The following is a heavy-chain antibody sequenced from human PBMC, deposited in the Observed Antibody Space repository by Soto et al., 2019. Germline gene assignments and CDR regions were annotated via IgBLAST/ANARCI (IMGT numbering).Heavy chain of an antibody. CDR2: ISSSSSTI. J-gene: IGHJ4*02. V-gene: IGHV3-48*02. D-gene: IGHD3-22*01. Sequence: PGGSLRVSCAASGSTFSSYSMNWVRQAPGKGLEWISYISSSSSTIYYADSVKGRFTISRDNAKNSLYLQMNSLRDEDTAVYYCARVPIPYYYDSSGYYYFDYWGPGTLVTVSS. CDR3: ARVPIPYYYDSSGYYYFDY. CDR1: GSTFSSYS.